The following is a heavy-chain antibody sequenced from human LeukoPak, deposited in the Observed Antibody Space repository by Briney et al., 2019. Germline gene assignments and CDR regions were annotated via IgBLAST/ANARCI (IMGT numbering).Heavy chain of an antibody. CDR2: ISSDGSST. V-gene: IGHV3-74*01. J-gene: IGHJ4*02. D-gene: IGHD1-1*01. CDR3: ARDAGTGYFDY. Sequence: GGSLRLSCAGSGFTFSSYWMHWVRQAPGKGLVWVSRISSDGSSTNYADSVKGRFTISRDNAKNSLSLQINSLRDEDTAVFYCARDAGTGYFDYWGQGTLVTVSS. CDR1: GFTFSSYW.